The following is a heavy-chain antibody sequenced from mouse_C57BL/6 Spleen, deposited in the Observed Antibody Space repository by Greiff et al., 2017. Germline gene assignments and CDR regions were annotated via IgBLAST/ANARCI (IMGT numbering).Heavy chain of an antibody. CDR2: IDPNSGGT. D-gene: IGHD1-1*01. Sequence: QVQLKQPGAELVKPGASVKLSCKASGYTFTSYWMHWVKQRPGRGLEWIGRIDPNSGGTKYNEKFKSKATLTVDKPSSTAYMQLSRLSSENSAVYYCAREGVGSYYFDCWGQGTTLTVSS. CDR3: AREGVGSYYFDC. CDR1: GYTFTSYW. V-gene: IGHV1-72*01. J-gene: IGHJ2*01.